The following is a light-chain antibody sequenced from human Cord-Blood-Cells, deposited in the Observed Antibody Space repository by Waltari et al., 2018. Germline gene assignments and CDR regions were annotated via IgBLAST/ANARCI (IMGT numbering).Light chain of an antibody. CDR3: SSYTSSSTYV. V-gene: IGLV2-14*01. J-gene: IGLJ1*01. CDR1: SSDVGGYNS. Sequence: QSALTQPAYVSGSPGQSITISCTGTSSDVGGYNSVSWYQQHPGKAPKLMIYEVSNRPSGVSNRFSGSKSGNTASLTISGLQAEDEADYYCSSYTSSSTYVFGTGTKVTVL. CDR2: EVS.